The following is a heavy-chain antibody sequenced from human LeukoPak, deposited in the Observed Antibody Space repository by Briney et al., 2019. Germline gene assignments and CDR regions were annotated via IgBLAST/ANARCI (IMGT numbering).Heavy chain of an antibody. J-gene: IGHJ5*02. CDR1: GFTFSSYA. Sequence: GGSLRLSCAASGFTFSSYAMHWVRQAPGKGLEWVANIKQDGSEKYYVDSVKGRFTISRDNAKNSLYLQMNSLRAEDTAVYYCAREGDVVVPAAPAWFDPWGQGTLVTVSS. D-gene: IGHD2-2*01. CDR3: AREGDVVVPAAPAWFDP. CDR2: IKQDGSEK. V-gene: IGHV3-7*01.